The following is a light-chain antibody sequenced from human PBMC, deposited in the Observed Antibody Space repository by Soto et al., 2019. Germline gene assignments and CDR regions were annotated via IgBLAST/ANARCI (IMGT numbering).Light chain of an antibody. J-gene: IGKJ1*01. CDR1: QGISSY. CDR2: AAS. CDR3: QQCHRYLT. Sequence: AIRMTQSPSSLSASTGDRVTITCRASQGISSYLAWYQQKPGKAPKLLIYAASTLQSGVPSRFSGSASGTEFTLTISSLQPDDIATYYCQQCHRYLTFGQGTKVDI. V-gene: IGKV1-8*01.